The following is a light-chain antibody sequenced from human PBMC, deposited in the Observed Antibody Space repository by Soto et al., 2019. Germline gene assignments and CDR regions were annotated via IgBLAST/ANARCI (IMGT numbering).Light chain of an antibody. CDR1: QCVTTN. V-gene: IGKV3-15*01. CDR3: QQYNTWPLT. CDR2: GAS. Sequence: ERLMTQYPATLSASPGERATLSCRSIQCVTTNLAWYQQKPGQAPRLLIYGASTRATGIPARFSGSGSGTEFTLTISSLQSEDFAVYYGQQYNTWPLTCGGRTNVQIK. J-gene: IGKJ4*02.